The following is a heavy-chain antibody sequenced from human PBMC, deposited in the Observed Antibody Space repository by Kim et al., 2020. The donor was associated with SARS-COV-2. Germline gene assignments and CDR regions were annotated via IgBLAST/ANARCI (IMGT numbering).Heavy chain of an antibody. D-gene: IGHD3-10*02. J-gene: IGHJ4*02. CDR1: GYIFTTYG. CDR3: ARDVDPAHYSVTYPLDS. CDR2: ISGYDGNT. Sequence: PSVKVSCKASGYIFTTYGVSWVRQAPGQGLEWMGWISGYDGNTNYAQKVQGRLTLTTDTSTSTVYMELRSLSSDDTAVYYCARDVDPAHYSVTYPLDSWGQGTPVTVSS. V-gene: IGHV1-18*01.